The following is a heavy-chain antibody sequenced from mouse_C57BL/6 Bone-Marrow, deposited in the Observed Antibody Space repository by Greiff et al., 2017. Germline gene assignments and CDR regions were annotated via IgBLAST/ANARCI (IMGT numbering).Heavy chain of an antibody. CDR1: GFTFSSYG. D-gene: IGHD2-1*01. V-gene: IGHV5-6*02. J-gene: IGHJ1*03. CDR2: ISSGGSYT. Sequence: DVKLVESGGDLVKPGGSLKLSCAASGFTFSSYGMSWVRQTPDKRLEWVATISSGGSYTYYPDSVKGRFTISRDNAKNTLYLQMSSLKSEDTAMYYCARQNYGNYGYFDVWGTGTTVTVSS. CDR3: ARQNYGNYGYFDV.